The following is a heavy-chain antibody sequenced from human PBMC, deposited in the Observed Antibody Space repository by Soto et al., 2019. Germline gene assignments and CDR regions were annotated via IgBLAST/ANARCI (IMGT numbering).Heavy chain of an antibody. CDR1: GFTVSSVY. J-gene: IGHJ4*02. CDR2: ITSGGST. CDR3: ARDILGGAYDFWH. D-gene: IGHD3-3*01. Sequence: EVQLVESGGGLVQPGGSLRLSCAASGFTVSSVYMTWFRQAPGKGLEWVSVITSGGSTYYADSVRGRFTISRDNSKNTLYLQMNSLRAEDTAVYYCARDILGGAYDFWHGGQGTLVTVSS. V-gene: IGHV3-66*01.